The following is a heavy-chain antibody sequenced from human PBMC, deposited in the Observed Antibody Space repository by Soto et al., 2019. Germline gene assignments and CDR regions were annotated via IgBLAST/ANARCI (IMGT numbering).Heavy chain of an antibody. V-gene: IGHV3-48*02. D-gene: IGHD3-22*01. CDR1: GFTFSSYS. J-gene: IGHJ4*02. CDR2: ISSSSSTI. Sequence: PGGSLRLSCAASGFTFSSYSMNWVRQAPGKGLEWVSYISSSSSTIYYADSVKGRFTISRDNAKNSLYLQMNSLRDEDTAVYYCASGVPMIVEGTSGYWGQGTLVTVSS. CDR3: ASGVPMIVEGTSGY.